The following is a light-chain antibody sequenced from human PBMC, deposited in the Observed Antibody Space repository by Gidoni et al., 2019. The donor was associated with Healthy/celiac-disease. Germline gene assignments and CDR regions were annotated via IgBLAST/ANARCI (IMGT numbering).Light chain of an antibody. CDR3: QVWDSSSDHRDVV. V-gene: IGLV3-21*02. Sequence: SYVLTQPPSVSVAPGQTARITCGGNNIGSKSVHWYQQKPGQAPVLVVHDDSDRPPGIPERFSGSNSGNTATLTISRVEAGDEADYYCQVWDSSSDHRDVVFGGGTKLTVL. CDR2: DDS. CDR1: NIGSKS. J-gene: IGLJ2*01.